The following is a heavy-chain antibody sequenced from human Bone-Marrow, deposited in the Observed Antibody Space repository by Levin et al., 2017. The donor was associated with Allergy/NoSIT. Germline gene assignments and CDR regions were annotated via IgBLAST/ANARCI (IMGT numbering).Heavy chain of an antibody. D-gene: IGHD2-21*01. CDR2: ISYDGSNK. Sequence: GGSLRLSCAASGFTFSSYGMHWVRQAPGKGLEWVAVISYDGSNKYYADSVKGRFTISRDNSKNTLYLQMNSLRAEDTAVYYCAKGGGHGCGGDCYYYGMDVWGQGTTVTVSS. V-gene: IGHV3-30*18. CDR1: GFTFSSYG. CDR3: AKGGGHGCGGDCYYYGMDV. J-gene: IGHJ6*02.